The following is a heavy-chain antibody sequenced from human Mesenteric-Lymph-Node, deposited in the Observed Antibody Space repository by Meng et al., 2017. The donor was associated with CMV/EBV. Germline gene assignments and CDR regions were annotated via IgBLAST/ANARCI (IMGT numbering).Heavy chain of an antibody. CDR2: IYYSGST. D-gene: IGHD3-3*01. CDR1: RDSINSYY. CDR3: ARVPKKRFFWFDP. Sequence: GSLRLSCTVSRDSINSYYWSWIRQSPGKGLEWIGYIYYSGSTNYNPSLKSRVTVSVDTSQNQFSLKLRSVTAADTAVYYCARVPKKRFFWFDPWGQGTLVTVSS. V-gene: IGHV4-59*01. J-gene: IGHJ5*02.